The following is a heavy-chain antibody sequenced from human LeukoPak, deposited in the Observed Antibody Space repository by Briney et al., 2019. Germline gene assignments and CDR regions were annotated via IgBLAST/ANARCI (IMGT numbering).Heavy chain of an antibody. D-gene: IGHD1-26*01. V-gene: IGHV4-61*02. CDR2: TYNTGST. CDR1: GGSISSGSYY. CDR3: AAGAYSGSYISFDY. J-gene: IGHJ4*02. Sequence: SETLSLTCTVSGGSISSGSYYWSWIRQSAEKGLEWIGRTYNTGSTNYNPSFKGRVTISIDTSKNQFSLNLSSVTAADTAVYYCAAGAYSGSYISFDYWGQGALVTVSS.